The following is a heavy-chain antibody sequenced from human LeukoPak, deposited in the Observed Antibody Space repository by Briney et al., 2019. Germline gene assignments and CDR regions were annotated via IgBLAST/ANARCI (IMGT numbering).Heavy chain of an antibody. Sequence: GGSLRLSCAASGFTVSSNYMSWVRQAPGKGLEWVSVIYSGGSTYYADSVKGRFTISRDNSKNTLYLQMKSLRAEDTAVYYCAREAKGDYGDYAFDYWGQGTLVTVSS. CDR1: GFTVSSNY. CDR3: AREAKGDYGDYAFDY. J-gene: IGHJ4*02. V-gene: IGHV3-66*01. D-gene: IGHD4-17*01. CDR2: IYSGGST.